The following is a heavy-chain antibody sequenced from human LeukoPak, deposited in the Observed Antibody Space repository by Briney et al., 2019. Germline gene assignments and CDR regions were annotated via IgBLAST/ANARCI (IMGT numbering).Heavy chain of an antibody. CDR3: AKDSAPMTTVKTTFDY. V-gene: IGHV3-43*02. CDR2: ISGDGGST. CDR1: GFTFDDYA. Sequence: GGSLRLSCAASGFTFDDYAMHWVRQAPGKGLEWVSLISGDGGSTYYADPVKGRFTISRDNSRNSLYLQMNSLRTEDTALYYCAKDSAPMTTVKTTFDYWGQGTLVTVSS. D-gene: IGHD4-17*01. J-gene: IGHJ4*02.